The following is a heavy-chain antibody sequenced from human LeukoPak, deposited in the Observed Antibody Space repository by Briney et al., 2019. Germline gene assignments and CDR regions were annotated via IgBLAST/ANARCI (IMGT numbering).Heavy chain of an antibody. Sequence: PGGSLRLSCAASGFIFSDYYMTWIRQAPGKGLEWISYISGDSSYTRYADSVKGRFTISRDNAKNSLYLQMNSLRAEDTAVYYCARIVVVPAAMGFDYWGQGTLVTVSS. V-gene: IGHV3-11*06. CDR1: GFIFSDYY. D-gene: IGHD2-2*01. CDR3: ARIVVVPAAMGFDY. J-gene: IGHJ4*02. CDR2: ISGDSSYT.